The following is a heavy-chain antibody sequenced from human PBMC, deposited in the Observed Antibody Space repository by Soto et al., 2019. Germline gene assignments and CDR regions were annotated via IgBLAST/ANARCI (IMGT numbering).Heavy chain of an antibody. D-gene: IGHD3-22*01. CDR2: IDWDDDK. CDR1: GFSLRTSGLC. Sequence: SGPTLVNPTQTLTLTCTFSGFSLRTSGLCVSWIRQPPGKALEWLARIDWDDDKYYSTSLKTRLTISKDTSKNQVVLTMTNMDPVDTATYYCARSTYYYDSSGYGFYYFDYWGQGTLVTVSS. J-gene: IGHJ4*02. V-gene: IGHV2-70*11. CDR3: ARSTYYYDSSGYGFYYFDY.